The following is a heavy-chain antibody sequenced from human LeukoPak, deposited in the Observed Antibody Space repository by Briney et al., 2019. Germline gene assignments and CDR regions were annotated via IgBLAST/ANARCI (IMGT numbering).Heavy chain of an antibody. CDR2: INHSGST. CDR3: ARGFPKSIVGATYKSYYYYYMDV. Sequence: SETLSLTCAVYGGSFSGGSFSGYYWSWIRQPPGKGLEWIGEINHSGSTNYNPSLKGRVTISIERSKNQFSLNLTSVTAADSAMYYCARGFPKSIVGATYKSYYYYYMDVWGKGTTVTVSS. J-gene: IGHJ6*03. V-gene: IGHV4-34*01. D-gene: IGHD1-26*01. CDR1: GGSFSGGSFSGYY.